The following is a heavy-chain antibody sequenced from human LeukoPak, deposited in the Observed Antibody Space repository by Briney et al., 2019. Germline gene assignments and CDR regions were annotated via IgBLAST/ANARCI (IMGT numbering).Heavy chain of an antibody. Sequence: GGSLRLSCAASGFTFSSYAMSWVRQAPGKGLKWVSAISGSGSSTYYADSVKGRFTISRDNSKNTLYLQMNSLRAEDTAVYYCAKGSCSGGSCYPRSRRDNWFDPWGQGTLVTVSS. D-gene: IGHD2-15*01. CDR3: AKGSCSGGSCYPRSRRDNWFDP. J-gene: IGHJ5*02. CDR1: GFTFSSYA. V-gene: IGHV3-23*01. CDR2: ISGSGSST.